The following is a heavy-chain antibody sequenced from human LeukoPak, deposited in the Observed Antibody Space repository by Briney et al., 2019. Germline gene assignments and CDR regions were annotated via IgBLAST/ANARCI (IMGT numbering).Heavy chain of an antibody. J-gene: IGHJ6*02. CDR2: IHRDGNNK. CDR3: ARGLRDRYGMDV. CDR1: GFTFDTYW. Sequence: GMSLRLSCVASGFTFDTYWMHWVRQAPGKGLVWVSRIHRDGNNKNYADFVQGRFTVSRDNAKNTLYLQMHSLRVEDTAMYYCARGLRDRYGMDVWGQGTTVTVSS. V-gene: IGHV3-74*01.